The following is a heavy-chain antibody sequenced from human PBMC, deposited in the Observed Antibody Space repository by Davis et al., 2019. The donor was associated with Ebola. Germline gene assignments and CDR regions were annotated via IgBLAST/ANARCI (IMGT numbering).Heavy chain of an antibody. J-gene: IGHJ6*02. Sequence: PGGSLRLSCAASGFIFRIYDMHWVRQVPGKGLEWVSSIGTAGDTYYPGSVKGRFTTSRENVKNSLYLQMNSLRAGDTAVYYCARAIFGGVSMDFWGQGTTVTVSS. CDR1: GFIFRIYD. CDR2: IGTAGDT. CDR3: ARAIFGGVSMDF. D-gene: IGHD3-3*01. V-gene: IGHV3-13*01.